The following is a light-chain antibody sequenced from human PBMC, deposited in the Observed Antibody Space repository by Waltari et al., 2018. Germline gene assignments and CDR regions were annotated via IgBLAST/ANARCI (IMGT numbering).Light chain of an antibody. CDR2: WAS. V-gene: IGKV4-1*01. CDR3: QQYYSTPYT. CDR1: QSVLSSSNNKNY. Sequence: DIVMTQSPDSLAGSLGERATLNCESSQSVLSSSNNKNYLAWYQQKPGQPPKLLIYWASTRESGVPDRFSGSGSGTDFTLTISSLQAEDVAVYYCQQYYSTPYTFGQGTKLEIK. J-gene: IGKJ2*01.